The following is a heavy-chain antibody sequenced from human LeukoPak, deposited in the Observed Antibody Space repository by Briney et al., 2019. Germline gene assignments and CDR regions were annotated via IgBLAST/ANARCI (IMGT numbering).Heavy chain of an antibody. Sequence: ASVKVSCKASGYTFTGYYMHWVRQAPGQGPEWMGWINPNSGGTNYAQKFQGRVTMTRDTSISTAYMELSRLRSDDTAVYYCARDLQTYYDFWGGYSDWGQGTLVTVSS. D-gene: IGHD3-3*01. V-gene: IGHV1-2*02. CDR2: INPNSGGT. CDR1: GYTFTGYY. CDR3: ARDLQTYYDFWGGYSD. J-gene: IGHJ4*02.